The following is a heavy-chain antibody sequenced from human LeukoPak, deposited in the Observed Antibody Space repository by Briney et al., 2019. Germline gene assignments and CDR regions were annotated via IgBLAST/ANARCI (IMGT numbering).Heavy chain of an antibody. CDR3: ARGDYHSYYGSGSYNY. CDR1: GGTFSSYA. J-gene: IGHJ4*02. Sequence: GASVKVSCKASGGTFSSYAISWVRQAPGQGLEWMGGIIPIFGTANYAQKFQGRVTITADKSTSTAYMELSSLRSEDTAVYYCARGDYHSYYGSGSYNYWGQGTLVTVSS. D-gene: IGHD3-10*01. CDR2: IIPIFGTA. V-gene: IGHV1-69*06.